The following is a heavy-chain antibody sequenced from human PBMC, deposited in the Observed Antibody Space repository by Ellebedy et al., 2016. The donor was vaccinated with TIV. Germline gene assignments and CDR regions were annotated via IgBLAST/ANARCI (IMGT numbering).Heavy chain of an antibody. CDR3: ARIYYDTSGPQYYGMDV. Sequence: SWIRQPPGKALEWLTLIDWDDDKYYTTSLKTRLTISKGTSKNQVVLTMTNMDPVDTATYFCARIYYDTSGPQYYGMDVWGQGTTVTVSS. D-gene: IGHD3-22*01. CDR2: IDWDDDK. V-gene: IGHV2-70*01. J-gene: IGHJ6*02.